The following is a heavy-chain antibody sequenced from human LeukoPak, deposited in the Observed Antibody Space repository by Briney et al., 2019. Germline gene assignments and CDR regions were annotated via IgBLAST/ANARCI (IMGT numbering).Heavy chain of an antibody. V-gene: IGHV4-59*01. CDR3: AREVDYGDYDY. D-gene: IGHD4-17*01. CDR2: IYYSGST. Sequence: SETLSLTCTVSGGSISSYYWSWIRQPPGKGLEWIGYIYYSGSTSYNPSLKSRVTISVDTSKNQFSLKLSPVTAADTAVYYCAREVDYGDYDYWGQGTLVTVSS. J-gene: IGHJ4*02. CDR1: GGSISSYY.